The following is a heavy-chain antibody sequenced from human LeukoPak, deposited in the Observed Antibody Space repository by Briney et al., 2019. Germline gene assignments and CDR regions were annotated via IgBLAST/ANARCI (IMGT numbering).Heavy chain of an antibody. CDR1: GGSISSYY. D-gene: IGHD3-10*01. CDR2: IYTSGST. Sequence: SETLSLTCTVSGGSISSYYWSWIRQPAGKGLEWIGRIYTSGSTNYNPSLKSRVTMPVDTSKNQFSLKLSSVTAADTAVYYCARGRHGSGSQYYHYYMDVWGKGTTVTISS. J-gene: IGHJ6*03. CDR3: ARGRHGSGSQYYHYYMDV. V-gene: IGHV4-4*07.